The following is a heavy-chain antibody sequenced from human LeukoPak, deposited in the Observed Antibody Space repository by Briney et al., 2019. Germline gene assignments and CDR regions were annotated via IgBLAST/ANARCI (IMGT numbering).Heavy chain of an antibody. CDR3: ARGPCGGDCYSSPLNWFDP. J-gene: IGHJ5*02. V-gene: IGHV4-39*01. Sequence: KSSETLSLTCTVSGGSISSSSYYWGWIRQPPGKGLEWIGSIYYSGTTYCNPSLKSRVTISVDTSKNQFSLKLSSVTAADTAVYYCARGPCGGDCYSSPLNWFDPWGQGTLVTVSS. D-gene: IGHD2-21*02. CDR2: IYYSGTT. CDR1: GGSISSSSYY.